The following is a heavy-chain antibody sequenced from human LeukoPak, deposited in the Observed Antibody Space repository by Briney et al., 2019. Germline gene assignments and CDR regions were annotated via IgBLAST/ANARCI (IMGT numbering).Heavy chain of an antibody. CDR1: GGSISSGGYY. Sequence: SQTLSLTCTVSGGSISSGGYYWSWIRQPPGKGLEWIGYIYHSGSTYYNPSLKSRVTISVDRSKDQFSLKLSSVTAADTAVYYCARSIILPEYNWFDPWGQGTLVTVSS. CDR2: IYHSGST. J-gene: IGHJ5*02. CDR3: ARSIILPEYNWFDP. V-gene: IGHV4-30-2*01.